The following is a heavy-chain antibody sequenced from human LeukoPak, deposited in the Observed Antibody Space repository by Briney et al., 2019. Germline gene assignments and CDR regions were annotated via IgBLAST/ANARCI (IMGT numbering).Heavy chain of an antibody. CDR1: GFTFSSYA. D-gene: IGHD3-22*01. Sequence: SGGSLRLSCAASGFTFSSYAMSWVRQAPGKGLEWVSAISGSGGSTYYADSVKGRFTISRDNSKNTLYLQMNSLRAEDTAVYYCAKVGLPYYYDSSGYYDYWGQGTLVTVSS. CDR2: ISGSGGST. CDR3: AKVGLPYYYDSSGYYDY. V-gene: IGHV3-23*01. J-gene: IGHJ4*02.